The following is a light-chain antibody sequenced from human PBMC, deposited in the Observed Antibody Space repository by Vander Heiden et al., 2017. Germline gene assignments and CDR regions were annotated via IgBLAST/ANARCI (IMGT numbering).Light chain of an antibody. CDR1: ESVSTN. J-gene: IGKJ2*01. CDR2: HAS. CDR3: QQYHFWYT. Sequence: IVMTQSPVTLSVSPGERATLSCRASESVSTNLAWYQQKPGQAPRLLIYHASTRAAGIPARFSGMGSGTEFTLTISSLQSGDSAVYYCQQYHFWYTFGQGAKLEIK. V-gene: IGKV3-15*01.